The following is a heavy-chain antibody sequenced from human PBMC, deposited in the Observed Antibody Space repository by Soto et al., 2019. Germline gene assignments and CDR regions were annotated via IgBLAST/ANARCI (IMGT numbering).Heavy chain of an antibody. J-gene: IGHJ4*02. CDR1: GFSLSTSGMC. CDR3: ARSPGYSSSWYFDY. Sequence: SGPTLVNPTQTLTLTCTFSGFSLSTSGMCVSWIRQPPGKALEWLALIDWDDDKYYSASLKTRLTISKDTSKNQVVLTMTNMDPVDTATYYCARSPGYSSSWYFDYWGQGTLVTVSS. D-gene: IGHD6-13*01. CDR2: IDWDDDK. V-gene: IGHV2-70*01.